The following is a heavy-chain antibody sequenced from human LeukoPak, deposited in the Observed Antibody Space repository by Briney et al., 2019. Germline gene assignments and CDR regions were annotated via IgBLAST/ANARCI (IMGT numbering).Heavy chain of an antibody. V-gene: IGHV5-51*01. D-gene: IGHD3-9*01. J-gene: IGHJ3*02. Sequence: GESLKISFKGSGXSFTRYCIGWVRQMPGKVLEWMGIIYPGDSDTRYSPSFQGQVTISADKSISTAYLQWSSLKASDTAMYYCARSLVYDILTGYYKGAFDIWGQGTMVSVSS. CDR2: IYPGDSDT. CDR3: ARSLVYDILTGYYKGAFDI. CDR1: GXSFTRYC.